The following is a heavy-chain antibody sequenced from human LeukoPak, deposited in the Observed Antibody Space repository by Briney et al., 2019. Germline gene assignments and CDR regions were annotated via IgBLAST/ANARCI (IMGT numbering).Heavy chain of an antibody. CDR2: IYYSGST. D-gene: IGHD3-10*01. CDR1: GGSFSGYY. CDR3: ARYYYGSGSYSNYFDY. J-gene: IGHJ4*02. Sequence: SETLSLTCAVYGGSFSGYYWSWIRQPPGKGLEWIGSIYYSGSTYYNPSLKSRVTISVDTSKNQFSLKLSSVTAADTAVYYCARYYYGSGSYSNYFDYWGQGTLVTVSS. V-gene: IGHV4-34*01.